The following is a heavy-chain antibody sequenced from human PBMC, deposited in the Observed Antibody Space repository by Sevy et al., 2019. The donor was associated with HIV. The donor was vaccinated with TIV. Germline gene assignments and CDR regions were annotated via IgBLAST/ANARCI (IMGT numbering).Heavy chain of an antibody. CDR3: ASGGSGDVWNYGYYYYGMDV. V-gene: IGHV1-8*02. D-gene: IGHD3-3*01. Sequence: ASVKVSCKASGDTFSTYDINWVRQAPGQGLEWMGWMSPKSGSTGFAQKFQGRLTMTRDTSINKAYMELSSLRSDDTAVYYCASGGSGDVWNYGYYYYGMDVWGQGTTVTVSS. J-gene: IGHJ6*02. CDR1: GDTFSTYD. CDR2: MSPKSGST.